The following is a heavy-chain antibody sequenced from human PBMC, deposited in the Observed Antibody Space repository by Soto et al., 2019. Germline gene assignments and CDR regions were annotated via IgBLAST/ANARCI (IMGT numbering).Heavy chain of an antibody. CDR3: ARAGSSSFYYYYGMDV. Sequence: GGSVKVSCKASGYTFTGYYMHWVRQAPGQGLEWMGWINPNSGGTNYAQKFQGRVTMTRDTSISTAYMELSRLRSDDTAVYYCARAGSSSFYYYYGMDVWGQGTTVTVSS. CDR1: GYTFTGYY. CDR2: INPNSGGT. D-gene: IGHD6-13*01. J-gene: IGHJ6*02. V-gene: IGHV1-2*02.